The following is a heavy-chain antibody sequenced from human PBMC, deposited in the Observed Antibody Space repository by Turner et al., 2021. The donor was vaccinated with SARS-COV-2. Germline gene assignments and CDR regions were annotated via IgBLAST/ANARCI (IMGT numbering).Heavy chain of an antibody. CDR2: IYYSGSA. D-gene: IGHD5-18*01. CDR3: ARLMDTAMYYYCTDV. CDR1: GGSNSSSSYY. V-gene: IGHV4-39*01. J-gene: IGHJ6*02. Sequence: QLQLQESDPGLVKPSETLSLTCTVSGGSNSSSSYYWGWIRQPPGKGLEWIGNIYYSGSAYYNPSLKSRVTISVDPSKNQFSLKLTSVTAADTSVYYCARLMDTAMYYYCTDVWGQGTTVTVSS.